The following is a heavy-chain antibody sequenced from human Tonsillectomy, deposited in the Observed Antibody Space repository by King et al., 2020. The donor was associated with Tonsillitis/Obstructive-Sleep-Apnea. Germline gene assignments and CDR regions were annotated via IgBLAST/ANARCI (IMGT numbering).Heavy chain of an antibody. Sequence: VQLVESGAEVKKPGASVKVSCKASGYTFTGYYIHWVRQAPGQGLEWVGWINPNSGGTNYAQEFQGRVTMTRDTSISTAYMELSRLRSDDTAVYYCARDPPYDIFDYGMDVWGQGTTVTVSS. CDR3: ARDPPYDIFDYGMDV. V-gene: IGHV1-2*02. CDR1: GYTFTGYY. D-gene: IGHD3-9*01. CDR2: INPNSGGT. J-gene: IGHJ6*02.